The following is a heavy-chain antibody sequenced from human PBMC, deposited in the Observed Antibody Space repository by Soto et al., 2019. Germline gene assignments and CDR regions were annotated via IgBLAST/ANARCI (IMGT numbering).Heavy chain of an antibody. D-gene: IGHD3-16*01. Sequence: SETLSLTCTVSGGSISSGGYYWSWIRQHPGKGLEWIGYIYYSGSTNYNPSLKSRVTISVDTSKNQFSLKLSSVTAADTAVYYCAGLPGGDLYYYYYMDVWGKGTTVTVSS. CDR2: IYYSGST. V-gene: IGHV4-61*08. J-gene: IGHJ6*03. CDR3: AGLPGGDLYYYYYMDV. CDR1: GGSISSGGYY.